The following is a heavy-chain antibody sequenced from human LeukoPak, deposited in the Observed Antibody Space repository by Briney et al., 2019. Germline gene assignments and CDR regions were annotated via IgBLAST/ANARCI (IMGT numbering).Heavy chain of an antibody. D-gene: IGHD3-22*01. Sequence: GGSLRLSCAASGFIFTSYWMSWVRQAPGKGLEWVANIKQDGSEKYYVDSVKGRFTISRDNAKNSLYLQMNSLRAEDTAVYYCARGVAWPSITMIVVGPYYFDYWGQGTLVTVSS. V-gene: IGHV3-7*01. CDR1: GFIFTSYW. J-gene: IGHJ4*02. CDR2: IKQDGSEK. CDR3: ARGVAWPSITMIVVGPYYFDY.